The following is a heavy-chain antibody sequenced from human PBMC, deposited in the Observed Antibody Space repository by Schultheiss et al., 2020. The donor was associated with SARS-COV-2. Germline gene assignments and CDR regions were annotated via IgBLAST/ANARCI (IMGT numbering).Heavy chain of an antibody. CDR3: ARGGGVYGDSFDY. CDR2: ISSSSSYI. CDR1: GFTFSTYS. Sequence: GGSLRLSCAASGFTFSTYSMNWVRQAPGKGLEWVSSISSSSSYIYYADSVKGRFTISRDNAKNSLYLQMNSLRAEDTAVYYCARGGGVYGDSFDYWGQGTLVTVS. V-gene: IGHV3-21*01. J-gene: IGHJ4*02. D-gene: IGHD4-17*01.